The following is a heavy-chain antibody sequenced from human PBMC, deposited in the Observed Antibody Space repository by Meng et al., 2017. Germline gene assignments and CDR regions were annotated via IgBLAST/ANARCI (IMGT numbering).Heavy chain of an antibody. V-gene: IGHV3-20*04. Sequence: GESLKISCAASGFTFDDYGMSWVRQAPGKGLEWVSGINWNGGSTGYADSVKGRFTISRDNAKNSLYLQMNSLRAEDTAVYYCASHFNLAVAGYNPHRHGLLDYWGQGTLVTVSS. D-gene: IGHD6-19*01. J-gene: IGHJ4*02. CDR2: INWNGGST. CDR1: GFTFDDYG. CDR3: ASHFNLAVAGYNPHRHGLLDY.